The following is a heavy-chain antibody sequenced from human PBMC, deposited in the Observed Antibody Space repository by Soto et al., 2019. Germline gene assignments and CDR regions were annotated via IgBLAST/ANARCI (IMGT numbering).Heavy chain of an antibody. D-gene: IGHD1-26*01. CDR2: MNPNSGNT. V-gene: IGHV1-8*01. CDR1: GYTFSSYD. J-gene: IGHJ4*02. Sequence: QVQLVQSGAEVKKPGASVMVSCKASGYTFSSYDINWELQATGQGLEWMGWMNPNSGNTGYAQKFQGRVTMTRDTSMNAAYMELSSLRSDDTAVYYCARGRHRVGAFIASLWGQGTLVTVSS. CDR3: ARGRHRVGAFIASL.